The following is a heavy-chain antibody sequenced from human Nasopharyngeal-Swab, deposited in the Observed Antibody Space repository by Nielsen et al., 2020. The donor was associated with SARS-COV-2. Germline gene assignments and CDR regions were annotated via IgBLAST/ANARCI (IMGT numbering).Heavy chain of an antibody. CDR1: GYNFPSYW. CDR3: ARLISGSGPFDP. V-gene: IGHV5-10-1*01. D-gene: IGHD3-10*01. CDR2: IDPSDSYT. J-gene: IGHJ5*02. Sequence: GESLKISCKGSGYNFPSYWISWVHQMPGKGLEWMGTIDPSDSYTNYSPSFQGHVTISADKSISTAYLQWSSLKASDTAMYYCARLISGSGPFDPWGQGTLVTVSS.